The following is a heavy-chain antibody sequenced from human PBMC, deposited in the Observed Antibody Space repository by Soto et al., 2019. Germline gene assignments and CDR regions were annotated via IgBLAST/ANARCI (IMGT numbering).Heavy chain of an antibody. J-gene: IGHJ3*02. V-gene: IGHV3-30*18. CDR2: ISYDGSNK. CDR1: GFTFSSYG. D-gene: IGHD3-10*01. Sequence: PGGSLRLSCAASGFTFSSYGMRWVRQAPGKGLEWVAVISYDGSNKYYADSVKGRFTISRDNSKNTLYLQMNSLRAEDTAVYYCAKDFRSGNDAFDIWGQGTMVTVSS. CDR3: AKDFRSGNDAFDI.